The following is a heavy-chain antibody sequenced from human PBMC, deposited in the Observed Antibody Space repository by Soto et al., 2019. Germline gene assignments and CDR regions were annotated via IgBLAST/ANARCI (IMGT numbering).Heavy chain of an antibody. CDR1: GYTFTGYY. Sequence: ASVKVSCKASGYTFTGYYMHWVRQAPGQGLEWMGWINPNSGGTNYAQKFQGWVTMTRDTSISTAYMELSRLRSDDTAVYYCASDEGYYYASTGHYYYGIDVWGQGTTVTVSS. CDR2: INPNSGGT. V-gene: IGHV1-2*04. CDR3: ASDEGYYYASTGHYYYGIDV. J-gene: IGHJ6*02. D-gene: IGHD3-22*01.